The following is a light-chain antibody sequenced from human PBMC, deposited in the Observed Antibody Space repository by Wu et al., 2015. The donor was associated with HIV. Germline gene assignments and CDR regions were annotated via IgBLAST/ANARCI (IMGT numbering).Light chain of an antibody. J-gene: IGKJ4*01. Sequence: EIVLTQSPGTLSLSPGERATLSCRASQSVSSSYLAWYQQKPGQAPRLLIYDASTRATGIPARFSGSGSGTDFTLTISSLEPEDFAVYYCQQRGYWGTFGGGTKVETK. CDR2: DAS. V-gene: IGKV3D-20*02. CDR1: QSVSSSY. CDR3: QQRGYWGT.